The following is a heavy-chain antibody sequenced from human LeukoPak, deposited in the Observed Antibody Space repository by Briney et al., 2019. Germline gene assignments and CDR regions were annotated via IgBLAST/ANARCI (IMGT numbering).Heavy chain of an antibody. CDR2: IYFSGST. V-gene: IGHV4-39*01. D-gene: IGHD6-13*01. J-gene: IGHJ4*02. CDR3: ARFSSSWIYYFDF. CDR1: GGSISSSSTYY. Sequence: PSETLSLTCFVSGGSISSSSTYYWGWIRQPPGKGLEWIGSIYFSGSTHYNSSLKRRATISVHTSKNQFSLTLSSVTATDTATYYCARFSSSWIYYFDFWGQGTLVTVSS.